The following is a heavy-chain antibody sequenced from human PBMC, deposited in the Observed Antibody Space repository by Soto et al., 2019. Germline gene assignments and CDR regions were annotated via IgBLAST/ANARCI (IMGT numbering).Heavy chain of an antibody. D-gene: IGHD2-2*02. CDR2: IYSGGST. CDR3: ANVPIWCSSTSCYTEGFDY. J-gene: IGHJ4*02. V-gene: IGHV3-53*01. Sequence: PGGSLRLSCAASGFTVSSNYMSWVRQAPGKGLEWVSVIYSGGSTYYADSVKGRFTISRDNSKNTLYLQMNSLRAEDTAVYYCANVPIWCSSTSCYTEGFDYWGQGTLVTVSS. CDR1: GFTVSSNY.